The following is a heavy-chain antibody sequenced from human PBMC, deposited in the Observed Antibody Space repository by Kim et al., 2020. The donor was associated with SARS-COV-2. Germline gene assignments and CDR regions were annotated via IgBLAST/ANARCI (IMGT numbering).Heavy chain of an antibody. CDR3: ARDSPDDAFDI. CDR2: IYYSGST. CDR1: GGSISSYY. J-gene: IGHJ3*02. V-gene: IGHV4-59*13. Sequence: SETLSLTCTVSGGSISSYYWSWIRQPPGKGLEWIGYIYYSGSTNYNPSLKSRVTISVDTSKNQFSLKLSSVTAADTAVYYCARDSPDDAFDIWGQGTMVTVSS.